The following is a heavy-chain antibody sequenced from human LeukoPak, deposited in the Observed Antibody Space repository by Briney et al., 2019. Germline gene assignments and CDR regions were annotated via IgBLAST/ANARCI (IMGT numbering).Heavy chain of an antibody. CDR2: IYYSGST. CDR3: ARVSLLWFGELDPWFDP. Sequence: SETLSLTCTVSGGSISSYYWSWIRQPPGKGLEWIGYIYYSGSTNYNPSLKSRVTISVDTSKSQFSLKLSSVTAADTAVYYCARVSLLWFGELDPWFDPWGQGTLVTVSS. V-gene: IGHV4-59*01. CDR1: GGSISSYY. J-gene: IGHJ5*02. D-gene: IGHD3-10*01.